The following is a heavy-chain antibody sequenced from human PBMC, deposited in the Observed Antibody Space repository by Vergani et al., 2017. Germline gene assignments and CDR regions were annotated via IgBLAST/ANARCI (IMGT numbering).Heavy chain of an antibody. CDR2: ISWDGGST. V-gene: IGHV3-43D*03. Sequence: EVQLVESGGVVVQPGGSLRLSCAASGFTFDDYAMHWVRQAPGKGLEWVSLISWDGGSTYYADSVKGRFTSSRDNSKNYLYLQMNSQRAEDTALYYGAKATERWLPPLTFDYWGQGTLVTVSS. CDR1: GFTFDDYA. D-gene: IGHD5-24*01. J-gene: IGHJ4*02. CDR3: AKATERWLPPLTFDY.